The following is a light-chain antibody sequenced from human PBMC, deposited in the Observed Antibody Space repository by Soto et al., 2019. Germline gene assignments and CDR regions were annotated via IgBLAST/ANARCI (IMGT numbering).Light chain of an antibody. J-gene: IGKJ4*01. V-gene: IGKV3-20*01. CDR2: GAY. CDR3: HHYGSS. Sequence: EIVLTQSPGTLSLSPGERATLSCRASQSVSSKYLAWYQQKTGQAPRLVIYGAYNRATGPPDRFSGSGSGTEFPLTSSRMEPEDFSFYYCHHYGSSFGGGTRVEFK. CDR1: QSVSSKY.